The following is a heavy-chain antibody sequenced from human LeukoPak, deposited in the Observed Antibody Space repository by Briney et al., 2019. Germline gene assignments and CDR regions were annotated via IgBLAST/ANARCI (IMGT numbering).Heavy chain of an antibody. CDR3: AKYFASGSYYKLPH. CDR1: GFTFSSYA. Sequence: PGGSLGLSCAASGFTFSSYAMSWVRQAPGKGLEWVSAISAGGGSTYYADSVKGRFTISRDNSKNTLYLQMNSLRAEDTAVYYCAKYFASGSYYKLPHWGQGTLVTVSS. J-gene: IGHJ1*01. V-gene: IGHV3-23*01. D-gene: IGHD3-10*01. CDR2: ISAGGGST.